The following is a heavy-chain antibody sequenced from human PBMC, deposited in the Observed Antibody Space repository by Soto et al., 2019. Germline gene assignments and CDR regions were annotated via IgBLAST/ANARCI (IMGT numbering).Heavy chain of an antibody. V-gene: IGHV5-51*01. Sequence: GESLKISCKGSGYTFTNYWIGWVRQMPGKGPEWMGIIYPGDSDTKYNPSFQGQVTISADKSITTPYLQWSSLKASDTAIYYCAASISYYGMDVWGQRNTVTVCS. J-gene: IGHJ6*02. CDR1: GYTFTNYW. CDR2: IYPGDSDT. CDR3: AASISYYGMDV.